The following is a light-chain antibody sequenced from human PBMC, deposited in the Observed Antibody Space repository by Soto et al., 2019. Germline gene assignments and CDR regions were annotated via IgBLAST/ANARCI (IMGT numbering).Light chain of an antibody. Sequence: EIVLTQSPATLSLSPGERATLSCRSSRSVSRYLAWYQQKPGQAPRLLIFDASNRATGIPARFSGSGSGTEFTLTISRLEPEDFAVYYCQQYGSSPYTFGLGTKLEIK. CDR2: DAS. J-gene: IGKJ2*01. CDR3: QQYGSSPYT. CDR1: RSVSRY. V-gene: IGKV3-11*01.